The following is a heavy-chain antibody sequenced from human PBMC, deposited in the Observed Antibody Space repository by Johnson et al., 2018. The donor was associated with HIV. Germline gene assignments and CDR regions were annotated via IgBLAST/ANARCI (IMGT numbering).Heavy chain of an antibody. CDR2: ISSSGSTI. Sequence: MQLVESGGGVVQPGRSLRLSCAASGFTFSSYAMHWVRQAPGKGLEWVSNISSSGSTIYYADSVKGRFTISRDNAKNSLFLQMDSLRAEDTAVYFCASPPAYLYKAAFSIWGQGTMVTVSS. J-gene: IGHJ3*02. CDR3: ASPPAYLYKAAFSI. D-gene: IGHD3-16*02. V-gene: IGHV3-48*04. CDR1: GFTFSSYA.